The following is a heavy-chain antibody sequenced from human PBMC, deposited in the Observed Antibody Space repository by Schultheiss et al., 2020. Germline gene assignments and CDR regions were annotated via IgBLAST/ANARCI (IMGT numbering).Heavy chain of an antibody. J-gene: IGHJ4*02. V-gene: IGHV1-18*01. CDR1: GNIFTNFD. D-gene: IGHD3-9*01. Sequence: ASVKVSCKTSGNIFTNFDINWVRQATGQGLEWMGWISPYSGDTHYAQKYLGRITMTTDTTTSTAYMELRSLRSDDTAVYYCARDRDYDILTGYSEGIGYWGQGTLVTVSS. CDR2: ISPYSGDT. CDR3: ARDRDYDILTGYSEGIGY.